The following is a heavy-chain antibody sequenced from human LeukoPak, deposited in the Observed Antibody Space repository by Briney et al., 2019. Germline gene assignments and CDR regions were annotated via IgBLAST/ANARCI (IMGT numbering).Heavy chain of an antibody. CDR3: ARDTVNGPFVVSLDY. CDR2: ISSSGSTI. D-gene: IGHD2-8*01. V-gene: IGHV3-48*03. Sequence: PGGSLRPSCAASGFTFSSYEMNWVRQAPGKGLEWVSYISSSGSTIYYADSVKGRFTISRDNAKDSLYLHMNSLRAEDAAIYYCARDTVNGPFVVSLDYWGQGALVTVSS. J-gene: IGHJ4*02. CDR1: GFTFSSYE.